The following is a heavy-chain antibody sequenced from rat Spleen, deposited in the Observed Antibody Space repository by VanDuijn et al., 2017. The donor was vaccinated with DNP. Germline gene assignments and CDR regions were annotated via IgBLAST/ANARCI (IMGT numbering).Heavy chain of an antibody. Sequence: EVQLVESGGGLVQPGRSMKLSCAASGFTFSSFPMAWVRQAPTKGLEWVATISTSGGSTYYRDSVKGRFTISRDNAKSTLNLQLNSLMSEDQATYYCTRGTPSLPSAMDAWGQGTSVTVSS. D-gene: IGHD3-2*01. CDR1: GFTFSSFP. V-gene: IGHV5-46*01. CDR3: TRGTPSLPSAMDA. CDR2: ISTSGGST. J-gene: IGHJ4*01.